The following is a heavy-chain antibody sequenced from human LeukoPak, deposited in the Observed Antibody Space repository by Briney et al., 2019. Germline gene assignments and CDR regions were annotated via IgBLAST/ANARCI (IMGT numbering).Heavy chain of an antibody. Sequence: SETLSLTCTVSGGSISSYYWSWIRQPPGKGLEWIGYIYYSGSTNYNPSLKSRVTISVDTSKNQFSLKLSSVTAADTAVYYCARAGYSSSWCYGYWGQGTLVTVSS. CDR1: GGSISSYY. CDR3: ARAGYSSSWCYGY. D-gene: IGHD6-13*01. CDR2: IYYSGST. J-gene: IGHJ4*02. V-gene: IGHV4-59*01.